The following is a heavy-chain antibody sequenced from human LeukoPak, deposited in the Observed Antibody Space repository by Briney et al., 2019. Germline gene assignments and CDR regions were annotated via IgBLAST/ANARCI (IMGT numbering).Heavy chain of an antibody. Sequence: PGGSLRLSCAASGFIFSSYSMNWVRQAPGKGLEWVSYISSSGGGIYYADSVKGRFTISRDNAKNSLYLQMNSLRAEDTAVYYCARMGGWGQGTLVTVSS. CDR2: ISSSGGGI. V-gene: IGHV3-48*01. CDR3: ARMGG. CDR1: GFIFSSYS. J-gene: IGHJ4*02. D-gene: IGHD3-16*01.